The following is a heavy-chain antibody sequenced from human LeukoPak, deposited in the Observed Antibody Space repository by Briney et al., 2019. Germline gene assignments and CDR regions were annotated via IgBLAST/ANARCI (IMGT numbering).Heavy chain of an antibody. J-gene: IGHJ5*02. V-gene: IGHV1-69*05. Sequence: SVKVSCKASGGTFSSYAISWVRQAPGQGLEWMGRIIPIFGTANYAQKFQGRVTITTDESTSTAYMELSSLRSEDTAVYYCARDIYYGSGSFNWFGPWGQGTLVTVSS. CDR2: IIPIFGTA. CDR1: GGTFSSYA. D-gene: IGHD3-10*01. CDR3: ARDIYYGSGSFNWFGP.